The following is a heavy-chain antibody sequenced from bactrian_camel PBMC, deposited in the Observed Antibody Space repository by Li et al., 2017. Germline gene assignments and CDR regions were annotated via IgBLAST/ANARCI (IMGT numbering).Heavy chain of an antibody. CDR1: YTRSSNC. Sequence: HVQLVESGGGSVQAGGSLRLSCGYTRSSNCMAWFRQTPGKEREGVAAIDSDGNIAYADSVKGRFTVSKDNAKNTLYLQMDSLAPDDTAMYYCARGWTAGASRQCRAGPAADEYPYWGQGTQVTVS. CDR2: IDSDGNI. D-gene: IGHD1*01. V-gene: IGHV3S53*01. J-gene: IGHJ4*01. CDR3: ARGWTAGASRQCRAGPAADEYPY.